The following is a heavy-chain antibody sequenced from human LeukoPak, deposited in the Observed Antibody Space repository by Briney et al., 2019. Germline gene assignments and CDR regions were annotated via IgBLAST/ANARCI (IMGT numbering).Heavy chain of an antibody. V-gene: IGHV1-2*02. Sequence: ASVKVSCKASGYTFTSYDINWVRQATGQGLEWMGWINPNSGGTNYAQKFQGRVTMTRDTSISTAYMELSRLRSDDTAVYYCARAVAVRFDPWGQGTLVTVSS. D-gene: IGHD6-19*01. CDR3: ARAVAVRFDP. CDR2: INPNSGGT. CDR1: GYTFTSYD. J-gene: IGHJ5*02.